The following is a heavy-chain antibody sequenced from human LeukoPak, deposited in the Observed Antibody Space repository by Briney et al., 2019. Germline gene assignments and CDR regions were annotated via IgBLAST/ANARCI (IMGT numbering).Heavy chain of an antibody. CDR1: GFSFSDHY. J-gene: IGHJ6*02. CDR2: TRNKADSDTT. Sequence: GGALRLSCAASGFSFSDHYMDWVRQAPGKGLEWVGRTRNKADSDTTEYAASVKGRFTISRDDSKNSLYLQMNSLKTEDTAVYYCARALRYSGYGGMTYGMDVWGQGTTVTVSS. V-gene: IGHV3-72*01. CDR3: ARALRYSGYGGMTYGMDV. D-gene: IGHD5-12*01.